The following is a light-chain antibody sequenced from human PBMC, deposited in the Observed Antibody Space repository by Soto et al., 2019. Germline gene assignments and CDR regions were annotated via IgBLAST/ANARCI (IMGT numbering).Light chain of an antibody. CDR1: TSNIGSNY. V-gene: IGLV1-47*02. Sequence: QSVLTQPPSASGTPGQGITISCSGSTSNIGSNYVYWYQQLPGTAPKLLIYSNNQRPSAVPDRFSGSKSGTSASLAISVLRFDDEAEYFCATWDDSRNGFYVFGTGTKVTVL. CDR2: SNN. J-gene: IGLJ1*01. CDR3: ATWDDSRNGFYV.